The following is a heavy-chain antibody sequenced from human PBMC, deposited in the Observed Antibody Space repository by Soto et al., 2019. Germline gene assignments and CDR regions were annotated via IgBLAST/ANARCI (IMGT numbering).Heavy chain of an antibody. CDR3: ARNLRGSGWYGPTYYYYGMDV. CDR2: FYYIGSP. CDR1: GASIISYH. D-gene: IGHD6-19*01. V-gene: IGHV4-59*12. J-gene: IGHJ6*02. Sequence: SETLSLTCTVSGASIISYHWNWIRQTPDKGLEWIAYFYYIGSPNSHYNPSLKSRATVSLDTSKNQFSLKLSSVTAADTAVYYCARNLRGSGWYGPTYYYYGMDVWGQGTTVTV.